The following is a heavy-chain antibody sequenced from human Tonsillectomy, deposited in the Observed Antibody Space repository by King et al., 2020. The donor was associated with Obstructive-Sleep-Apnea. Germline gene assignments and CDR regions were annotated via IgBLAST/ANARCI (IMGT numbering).Heavy chain of an antibody. CDR1: GYTFTNYW. V-gene: IGHV5-51*01. D-gene: IGHD6-25*01. CDR2: IYPGDSDT. Sequence: QLVQSGAEVKKPGESLKISCKVSGYTFTNYWIGWVRQMPGKGLEWMGIIYPGDSDTRCSPSFQGQVTFSADKSISTAYVQWSSLKASDTAMYYCARRRAAWGYDFDYWGQGTLVTVSS. J-gene: IGHJ4*02. CDR3: ARRRAAWGYDFDY.